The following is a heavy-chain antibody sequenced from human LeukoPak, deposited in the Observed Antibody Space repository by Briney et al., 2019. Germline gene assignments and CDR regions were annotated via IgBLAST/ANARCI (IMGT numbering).Heavy chain of an antibody. CDR2: IYSGGNI. Sequence: PGGSLRLSCAASGFTVSSTYMSWVRQAPGKGLEWVSVIYSGGNIYYTDSVKGRFTISRDTSKNTLYLQMNSLRAEDTAVYYCASRHCSGGGCYFAGADPFDYWGQGTLVTVSS. D-gene: IGHD2-15*01. V-gene: IGHV3-53*01. CDR1: GFTVSSTY. J-gene: IGHJ4*02. CDR3: ASRHCSGGGCYFAGADPFDY.